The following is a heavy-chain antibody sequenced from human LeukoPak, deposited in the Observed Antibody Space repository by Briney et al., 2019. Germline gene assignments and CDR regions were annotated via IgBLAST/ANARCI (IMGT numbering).Heavy chain of an antibody. D-gene: IGHD1-26*01. CDR3: ARVLGSYFDY. CDR2: INHSGSI. J-gene: IGHJ4*02. Sequence: ASETLSLTCAVYGGSFSGYYWSWIRQPPGKGLEWIGEINHSGSINYNPSLKSRVTISVDTSKNQFSLKLSSVTAADTAVYYCARVLGSYFDYWGQGTLVTVSS. CDR1: GGSFSGYY. V-gene: IGHV4-34*01.